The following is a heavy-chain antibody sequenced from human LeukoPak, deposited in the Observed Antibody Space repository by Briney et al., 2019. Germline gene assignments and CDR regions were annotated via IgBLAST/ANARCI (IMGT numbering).Heavy chain of an antibody. D-gene: IGHD3-22*01. Sequence: PGGSLRLSCAASGFTFSSYGMYWVRQAPGKGLEWVAVISNDGANKYYADSVKGRFTIFRDDSKNTLFLQMNSLRPGDTAMYYCAKYQGYDSDYMAVWGQGALVTVSS. CDR1: GFTFSSYG. J-gene: IGHJ4*02. V-gene: IGHV3-30*18. CDR3: AKYQGYDSDYMAV. CDR2: ISNDGANK.